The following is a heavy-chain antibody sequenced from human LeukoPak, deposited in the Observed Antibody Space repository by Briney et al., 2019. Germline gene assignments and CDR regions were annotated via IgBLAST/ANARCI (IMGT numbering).Heavy chain of an antibody. CDR2: INHSGST. J-gene: IGHJ4*02. V-gene: IGHV4-34*01. CDR3: ARGYYDSTVRD. D-gene: IGHD3-22*01. CDR1: GGSISSYY. Sequence: SETLSLTCTVSGGSISSYYWSWIRQPPGKGLEWIGEINHSGSTNYNPSLKSRVTISVDTSKNQFSLKLSSVTAADTAVYYCARGYYDSTVRDWGQGTLVTVSS.